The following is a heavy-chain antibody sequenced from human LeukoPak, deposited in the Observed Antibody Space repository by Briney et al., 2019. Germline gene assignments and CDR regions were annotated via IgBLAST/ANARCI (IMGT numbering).Heavy chain of an antibody. D-gene: IGHD6-6*01. CDR3: ARDQWSLGYSSSSDY. V-gene: IGHV3-7*01. J-gene: IGHJ4*02. CDR2: IKQDGSEK. Sequence: GGSLRLSCAASGFTFSSYGMHWVRQAPGKGLEWVANIKQDGSEKYYVDSVKGRFTISRDNAKNSLYLQMNSLRAEDTAVYYCARDQWSLGYSSSSDYWGQGTLVTVSS. CDR1: GFTFSSYG.